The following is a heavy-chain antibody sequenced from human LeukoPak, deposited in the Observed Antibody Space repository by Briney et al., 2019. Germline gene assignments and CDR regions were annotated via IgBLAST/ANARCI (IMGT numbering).Heavy chain of an antibody. V-gene: IGHV3-33*01. CDR2: IWYDGSNK. CDR1: GFTFSSYG. CDR3: ARGLCSSTSCYQGPFDF. Sequence: GGSLRLSCAASGFTFSSYGMHWVRQAPVKGLEWVAVIWYDGSNKYYADSVKGRFTISRDNSKNTLYLQMNSLRTEDTAVYYCARGLCSSTSCYQGPFDFWGQGTLVTVSS. J-gene: IGHJ4*02. D-gene: IGHD2-2*01.